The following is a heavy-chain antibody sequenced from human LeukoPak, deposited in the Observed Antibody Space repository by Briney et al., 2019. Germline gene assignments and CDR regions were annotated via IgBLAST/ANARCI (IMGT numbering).Heavy chain of an antibody. D-gene: IGHD3-3*01. CDR1: GDSISTYY. J-gene: IGHJ5*02. Sequence: SETLSLTCAVSGDSISTYYWSWIRQPPGKGLEWIGYISYSGSTNYNPSLKSRVTISMDTSKNQVSPKLTSVTAADTALYYCAREGAPIGYYEGWFDPWGQGTLVTVSS. V-gene: IGHV4-59*01. CDR3: AREGAPIGYYEGWFDP. CDR2: ISYSGST.